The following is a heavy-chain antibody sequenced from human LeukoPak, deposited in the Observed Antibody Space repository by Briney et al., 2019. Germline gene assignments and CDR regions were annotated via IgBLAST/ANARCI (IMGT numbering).Heavy chain of an antibody. V-gene: IGHV4-30-4*01. CDR3: ARDLLNEGNHLDY. D-gene: IGHD4-23*01. CDR2: IYYSGST. CDR1: GVSISSGDYY. Sequence: SQTLSLTCTVSGVSISSGDYYWSWIRQPPGKGLEWIGYIYYSGSTYYNPSLKSRVTISVDTSKNQFSLKLSSVTAADTAVYYCARDLLNEGNHLDYWGQGTLVTVSS. J-gene: IGHJ4*02.